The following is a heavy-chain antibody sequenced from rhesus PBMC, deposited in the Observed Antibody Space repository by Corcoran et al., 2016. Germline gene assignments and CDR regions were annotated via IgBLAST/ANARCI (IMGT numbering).Heavy chain of an antibody. J-gene: IGHJ6*01. CDR2: INNGGSSP. D-gene: IGHD6-13*01. CDR1: GFTFSSSW. Sequence: EVQLVESGGGLAKPGGSLRLSCAASGFTFSSSWMNWVRQTPGKGLEWISDINNGGSSPYYTDSVKGRFTISRDNSKSTVSLQMNSLRAEDTAVYYCAKEDSSWSEGYGLDSWGQGVVVTVSS. V-gene: IGHV3S42*01. CDR3: AKEDSSWSEGYGLDS.